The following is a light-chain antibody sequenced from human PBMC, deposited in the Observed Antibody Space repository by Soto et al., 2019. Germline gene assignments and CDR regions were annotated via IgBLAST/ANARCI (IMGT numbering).Light chain of an antibody. CDR1: PPISSY. Sequence: DIRMTQSPGALSAFVGGACTSTCRTGPPISSYLNWYQQKPGKAPNLLIYAASSLQSGVPLRFSGSGSGTDFTLTISSLQPEDFATYYCQQSYSTPRTFGQGTKVDIK. V-gene: IGKV1-39*01. CDR2: AAS. J-gene: IGKJ1*01. CDR3: QQSYSTPRT.